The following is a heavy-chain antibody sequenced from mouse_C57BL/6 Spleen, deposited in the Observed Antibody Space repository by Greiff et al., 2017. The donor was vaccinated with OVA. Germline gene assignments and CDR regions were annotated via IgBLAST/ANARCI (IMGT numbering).Heavy chain of an antibody. V-gene: IGHV1-50*01. CDR3: ASLRFLPY. CDR2: IDPSDSYT. Sequence: QVQLQQSGAELVKPGASVKLSCKASGYTFTSYWMQWVKQRPGQGLEWIGEIDPSDSYTNYNQKFKGKATLTVDTSSSTAYMQLSSLTSEDSAVYYCASLRFLPYWGQGTLVTVSA. J-gene: IGHJ3*01. D-gene: IGHD1-1*01. CDR1: GYTFTSYW.